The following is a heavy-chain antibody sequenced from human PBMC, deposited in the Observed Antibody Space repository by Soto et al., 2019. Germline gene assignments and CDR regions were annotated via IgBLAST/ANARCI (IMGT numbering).Heavy chain of an antibody. V-gene: IGHV1-2*02. CDR3: ARELAVAVMVYGTDV. Sequence: ASVKVSCKASGYTFTGYYMHWVRQAPGQGLEWMGWINPNSGGTNYAQKFQGRVTMTRDTSISTAYMELSRLRSDDTAVYYCARELAVAVMVYGTDVWGQGTTVTVSS. CDR1: GYTFTGYY. D-gene: IGHD6-19*01. J-gene: IGHJ6*02. CDR2: INPNSGGT.